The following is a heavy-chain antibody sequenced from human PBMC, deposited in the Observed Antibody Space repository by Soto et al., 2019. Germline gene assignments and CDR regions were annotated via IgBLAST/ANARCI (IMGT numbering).Heavy chain of an antibody. CDR2: IIPLFRTP. CDR1: GGTFSSSA. Sequence: QVQLVQSGAEMKEPGSSVKVSCKTSGGTFSSSAISWLRQAPGQGLEWMGGIIPLFRTPDYAQKFQGRVTIDADEPTSTAYMELSSLRSEDTAVYYCARDNDRLQLGGNYYYILDVWGQGTTITVSS. V-gene: IGHV1-69*12. J-gene: IGHJ6*02. CDR3: ARDNDRLQLGGNYYYILDV. D-gene: IGHD4-4*01.